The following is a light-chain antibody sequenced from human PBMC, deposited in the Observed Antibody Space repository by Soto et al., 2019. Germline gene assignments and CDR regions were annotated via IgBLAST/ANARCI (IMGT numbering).Light chain of an antibody. CDR1: QSFRGL. J-gene: IGKJ5*01. CDR2: DAY. Sequence: EVVLTQSPFTLSLPPLERSTLSCRASQSFRGLLACYQQKPGQAPRLLIYDAYNRATGIPPRFSGSGSGTDFTPTISSLEPEDSAVYYCQQRNMWPITFGQGTRLEIK. V-gene: IGKV3-11*01. CDR3: QQRNMWPIT.